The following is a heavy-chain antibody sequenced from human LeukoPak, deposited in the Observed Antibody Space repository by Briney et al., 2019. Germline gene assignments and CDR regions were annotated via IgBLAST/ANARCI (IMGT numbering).Heavy chain of an antibody. Sequence: PSETLSLTCAVSGGSFSGYYWSWIRQPPGKGLEWIGEINHSGSTTYNPSLKSRRTITVDTSKNQFSLKLSSVTAADTAVYYCARGRWFGELFYRPGDSYFDYWGQGTLVTVSS. J-gene: IGHJ4*02. CDR2: INHSGST. CDR3: ARGRWFGELFYRPGDSYFDY. CDR1: GGSFSGYY. V-gene: IGHV4-34*01. D-gene: IGHD3-10*01.